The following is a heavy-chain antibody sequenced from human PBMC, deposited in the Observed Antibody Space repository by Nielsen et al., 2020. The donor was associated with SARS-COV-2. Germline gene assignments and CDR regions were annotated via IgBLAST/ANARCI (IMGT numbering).Heavy chain of an antibody. J-gene: IGHJ6*02. Sequence: VRQMPGKGLEWMGIIYPGDSDTRYSPSFQGQVTISADKSISTAYLQWSSLKASDTAMYYCARLLVGATVTDYGMDVWGQGTTVTVSS. CDR2: IYPGDSDT. V-gene: IGHV5-51*01. D-gene: IGHD1-26*01. CDR3: ARLLVGATVTDYGMDV.